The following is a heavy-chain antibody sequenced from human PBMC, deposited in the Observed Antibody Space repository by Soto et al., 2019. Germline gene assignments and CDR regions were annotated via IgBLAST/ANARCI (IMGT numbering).Heavy chain of an antibody. CDR1: GFTVSSNY. CDR3: ARDSRYDILTGYFGVDV. J-gene: IGHJ6*02. Sequence: PGGSLRLSCAASGFTVSSNYMSRVRQAPGEGLEWVSVIYSGGSTYYADSVKGRFTISRDNSKNTLYLQMNSLRAEDTAVYYCARDSRYDILTGYFGVDVWGQGTTVTVSS. CDR2: IYSGGST. V-gene: IGHV3-53*01. D-gene: IGHD3-9*01.